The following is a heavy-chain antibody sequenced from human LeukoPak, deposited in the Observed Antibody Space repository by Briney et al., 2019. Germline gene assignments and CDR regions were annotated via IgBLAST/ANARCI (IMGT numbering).Heavy chain of an antibody. CDR1: GFTVSSNS. Sequence: GGSLRLSCTVSGFTVSSNSMSWVRQAPGKGLEWVSFIYSGTIHYSDSVKGRFTISRDNSKNTLYLQMNSLRVEDTAVYYCARGLFLSGYLDAFDIWGQGTVVTVSS. CDR2: IYSGTI. J-gene: IGHJ3*02. CDR3: ARGLFLSGYLDAFDI. D-gene: IGHD3-22*01. V-gene: IGHV3-53*01.